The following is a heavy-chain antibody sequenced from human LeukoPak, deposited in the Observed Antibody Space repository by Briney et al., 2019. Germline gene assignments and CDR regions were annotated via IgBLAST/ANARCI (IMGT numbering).Heavy chain of an antibody. V-gene: IGHV4-59*08. CDR2: IYHSGNT. D-gene: IGHD1-1*01. CDR1: GGSFSAYY. Sequence: PSETLSLTCTVYGGSFSAYYWSWIRQPPGKGLEWIGYIYHSGNTNYNPSLKSRVTISLDMSKNQFSLKLTSVTAADTAVYYCARRTTVAPEYHFGSWGQGILVTVSS. CDR3: ARRTTVAPEYHFGS. J-gene: IGHJ4*02.